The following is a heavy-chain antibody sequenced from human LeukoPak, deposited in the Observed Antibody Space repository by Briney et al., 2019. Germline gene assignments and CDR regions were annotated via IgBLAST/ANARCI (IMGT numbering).Heavy chain of an antibody. CDR2: ISYDGSNK. D-gene: IGHD6-19*01. CDR1: GFTFSSYA. J-gene: IGHJ4*02. Sequence: GGSLRLSCAASGFTFSSYAMHWVRQAPGKGLEWVAVISYDGSNKYYADSVKGRFTISRDNSKNTLYLQMNSLRAEDTAVYYCAKFSGWDYWGQGTLVTVSS. CDR3: AKFSGWDY. V-gene: IGHV3-30*18.